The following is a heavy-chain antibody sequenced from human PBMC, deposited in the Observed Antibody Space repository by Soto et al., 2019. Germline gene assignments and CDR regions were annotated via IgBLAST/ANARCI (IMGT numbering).Heavy chain of an antibody. Sequence: GGSLRLSCAASGFSFSSYEMNYVRQAPGKGLEWVSYISSSGTTIYYAGSVKGRFTISRDNAKNSLYLQMNSLRAEDTAVYYCASMIFGVVNDYSYYGMEVWGQGTTVTV. CDR3: ASMIFGVVNDYSYYGMEV. CDR1: GFSFSSYE. CDR2: ISSSGTTI. D-gene: IGHD3-3*01. J-gene: IGHJ6*02. V-gene: IGHV3-48*03.